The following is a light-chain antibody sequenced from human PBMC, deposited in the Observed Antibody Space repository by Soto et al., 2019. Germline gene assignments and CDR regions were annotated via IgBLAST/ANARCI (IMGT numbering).Light chain of an antibody. CDR1: QSVSSN. CDR2: GAS. Sequence: EIVMTQSPATLSVSPGERATLSCRASQSVSSNLGWYQQKPGQAPRLLIHGASTRAAGIPARFSGSGSGKEFTLTISSLQSEDFAFYYCQQYHNWRTFGQGTKVEIK. CDR3: QQYHNWRT. V-gene: IGKV3-15*01. J-gene: IGKJ1*01.